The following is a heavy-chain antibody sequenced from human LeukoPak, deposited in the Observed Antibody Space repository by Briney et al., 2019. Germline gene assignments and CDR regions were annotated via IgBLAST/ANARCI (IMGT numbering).Heavy chain of an antibody. J-gene: IGHJ4*02. CDR1: GGSISSGGYS. CDR2: IYHSGST. CDR3: ARGYSSGYSEFDY. D-gene: IGHD6-19*01. V-gene: IGHV4-30-2*01. Sequence: SETPSLTCAVSGGSISSGGYSWSWIRQPPGKGLEWIGYIYHSGSTHYNPSLKSRVTISVDRSKNQFSLKLSSVTAADTAVYYCARGYSSGYSEFDYWGQGTLVTVSS.